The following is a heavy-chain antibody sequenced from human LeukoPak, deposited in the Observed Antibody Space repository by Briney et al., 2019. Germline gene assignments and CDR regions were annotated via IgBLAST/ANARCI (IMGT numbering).Heavy chain of an antibody. CDR1: GFTFSNAW. Sequence: GGSLRLSCAASGFTFSNAWMSWVRQAPGKGLEWVAFIRHDGSIKNYADSVKGRSTISRDNSKNTLYLQMNSLRAEDTAVYYCAKDSLADIDYWGQGTLVTVSS. V-gene: IGHV3-30*02. CDR3: AKDSLADIDY. D-gene: IGHD3-16*01. CDR2: IRHDGSIK. J-gene: IGHJ4*02.